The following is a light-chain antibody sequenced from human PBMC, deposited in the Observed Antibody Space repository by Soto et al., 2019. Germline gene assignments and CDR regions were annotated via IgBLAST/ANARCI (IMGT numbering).Light chain of an antibody. CDR3: CSYAGSNSLI. CDR2: EVN. Sequence: QSVLTQPPSASGSPGQSVTIPCTGTSSDVGGYDHVSWYQQHPGKAPKLMIYEVNKRPSGISNRFSGSKSGNTASLTISGLQAEDEAEYDCCSYAGSNSLIFGGGTKLTVL. V-gene: IGLV2-23*02. CDR1: SSDVGGYDH. J-gene: IGLJ2*01.